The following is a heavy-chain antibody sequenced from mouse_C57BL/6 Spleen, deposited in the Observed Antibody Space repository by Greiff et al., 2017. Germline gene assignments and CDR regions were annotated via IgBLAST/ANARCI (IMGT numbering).Heavy chain of an antibody. J-gene: IGHJ2*01. CDR2: IRNKANGSTT. CDR1: GFTFTDYY. Sequence: EVLLVEPGGGLVQPGGSLSLSCAASGFTFTDYYMSWVRQPPGQALEWLGFIRNKANGSTTEYSVSVKGRFTISRDNSQSILYLHMIALRAEDSAAYYCARSKDYCGSSYGYWGQGTTLTVSS. V-gene: IGHV7-3*01. CDR3: ARSKDYCGSSYGY. D-gene: IGHD1-1*01.